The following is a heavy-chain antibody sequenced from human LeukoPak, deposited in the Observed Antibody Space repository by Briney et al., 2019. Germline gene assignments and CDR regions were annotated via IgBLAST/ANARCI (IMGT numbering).Heavy chain of an antibody. J-gene: IGHJ6*02. D-gene: IGHD4-17*01. Sequence: GGSLRLSCAASGFTFSSYSMNWVRQAPGKGLEWVSSISSSSSYIYYADSVKGRFTISRDNAKNSLYLQMNSLRAEDTAVYYCARDTGYGDQTSGMDVWGQGTTVTVSS. CDR2: ISSSSSYI. CDR3: ARDTGYGDQTSGMDV. V-gene: IGHV3-21*01. CDR1: GFTFSSYS.